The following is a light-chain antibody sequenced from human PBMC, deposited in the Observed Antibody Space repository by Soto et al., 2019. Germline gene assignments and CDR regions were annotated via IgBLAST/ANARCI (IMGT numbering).Light chain of an antibody. V-gene: IGLV1-44*01. CDR2: ANN. J-gene: IGLJ2*01. Sequence: QSVLTQPPSVSGTPGQRVSISCSGSRSNIGINAVDWYHQLPGTAPKVLIHANNQRPSGVPDRFSGSKSGTSASLAINGLQSDDVAHYYCAAWDDSLNGLVFGGGTKLTVL. CDR3: AAWDDSLNGLV. CDR1: RSNIGINA.